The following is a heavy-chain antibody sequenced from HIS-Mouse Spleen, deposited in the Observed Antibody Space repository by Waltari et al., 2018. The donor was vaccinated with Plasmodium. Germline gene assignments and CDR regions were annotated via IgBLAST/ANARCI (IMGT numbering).Heavy chain of an antibody. V-gene: IGHV3-9*01. CDR3: AKARGSSSAFDI. CDR1: GSHVDDYA. Sequence: EVQLVESGGGLVQLGRHLRLSCASSGSHVDDYAMPWFRQAPGKVLEWVAGISWNSGSIGDADSVKGRFTIYRDNAKNSLYLQMNSLRAEDTALYYCAKARGSSSAFDIWGQGTMVTVSS. D-gene: IGHD6-6*01. J-gene: IGHJ3*02. CDR2: ISWNSGSI.